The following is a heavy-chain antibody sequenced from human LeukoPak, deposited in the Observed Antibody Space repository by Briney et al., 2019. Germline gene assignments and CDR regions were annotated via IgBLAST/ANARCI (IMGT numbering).Heavy chain of an antibody. CDR3: ARTIEATFDY. J-gene: IGHJ4*02. D-gene: IGHD5-24*01. CDR1: GGSISSYY. CDR2: IHYSGST. V-gene: IGHV4-59*08. Sequence: SETLSLTCTVSGGSISSYYWSWIRQPPGKGLEWIGYIHYSGSTNYNPSLKSRVTISVDTSKNQFSLKLSSVTAADTAVYYCARTIEATFDYWGQGTLVTVSS.